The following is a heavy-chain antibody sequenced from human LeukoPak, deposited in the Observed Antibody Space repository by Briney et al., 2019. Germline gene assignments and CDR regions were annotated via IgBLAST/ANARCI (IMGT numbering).Heavy chain of an antibody. D-gene: IGHD3-22*01. CDR2: IYTSGST. V-gene: IGHV4-4*09. CDR1: GGSISSYY. CDR3: ARHLRYYDSSGYLDY. Sequence: PSETLSLTCTVSGGSISSYYWSWIRQPPGKGLEWIGYIYTSGSTNYNPSLKTRVTISVDTSKNQSSLKLSSVTAADTAVYYCARHLRYYDSSGYLDYWGQGTLVTVSS. J-gene: IGHJ4*02.